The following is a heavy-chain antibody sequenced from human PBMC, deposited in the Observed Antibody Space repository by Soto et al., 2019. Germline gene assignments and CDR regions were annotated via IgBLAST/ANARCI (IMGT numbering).Heavy chain of an antibody. J-gene: IGHJ5*01. Sequence: GSGPTLVNPTETLTLTCTVSGFSLNTARMGVSWIRQPPGKAPEWLAQIFANDAKSYSTSLKSRLTISKDTSQSQVVLTMTNMDPVDTATYYLARVHDIEAAGTYWFDPWGQGTLVTVSS. CDR1: GFSLNTARMG. V-gene: IGHV2-26*01. D-gene: IGHD6-13*01. CDR2: IFANDAK. CDR3: ARVHDIEAAGTYWFDP.